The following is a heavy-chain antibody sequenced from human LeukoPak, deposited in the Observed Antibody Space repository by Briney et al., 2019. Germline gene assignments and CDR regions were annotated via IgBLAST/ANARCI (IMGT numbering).Heavy chain of an antibody. V-gene: IGHV1-2*02. CDR3: AIGIVGATSY. J-gene: IGHJ4*02. Sequence: ASVKVSCKASGYTFTGYYMHGVRRAPGQGLEWMGWINPNSGGTNYAQKFQGRVTMTRDTSISTAYMELSRLRSDDTAVYYCAIGIVGATSYWGQGTLVTVFS. D-gene: IGHD1-26*01. CDR1: GYTFTGYY. CDR2: INPNSGGT.